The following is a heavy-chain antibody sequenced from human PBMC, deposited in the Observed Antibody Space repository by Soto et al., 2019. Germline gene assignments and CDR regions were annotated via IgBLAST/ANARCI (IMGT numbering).Heavy chain of an antibody. V-gene: IGHV1-46*01. D-gene: IGHD2-15*01. CDR2: VNPSGGST. CDR3: AREENCSDGICYSEYFQR. CDR1: GYSLPATS. Sequence: QVQLVQSGAEVRNPGAPVKVSCKALGYSLPATSLTWFRQPPGQGLGGWGVVNPSGGSTNYAQKFQGRITMTRDTSTSTVYMDLSSLTSEDTAVYYCAREENCSDGICYSEYFQRWGQGTLVTVSS. J-gene: IGHJ1*01.